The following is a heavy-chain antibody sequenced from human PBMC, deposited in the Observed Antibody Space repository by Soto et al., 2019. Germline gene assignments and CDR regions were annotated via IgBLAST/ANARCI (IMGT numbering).Heavy chain of an antibody. CDR2: IYYSGST. CDR1: GCCISRGSYF. Sequence: SETLSITCTVSGCCISRGSYFWGWIRQPPGKGLEWIGSIYYSGSTSYNPSLRSRVTMSVDTSKNQFSLRLSSVSAADTAVYYCARHTGYSSGKRWFDPWGQGTLVTVSS. J-gene: IGHJ5*02. V-gene: IGHV4-39*01. CDR3: ARHTGYSSGKRWFDP. D-gene: IGHD6-19*01.